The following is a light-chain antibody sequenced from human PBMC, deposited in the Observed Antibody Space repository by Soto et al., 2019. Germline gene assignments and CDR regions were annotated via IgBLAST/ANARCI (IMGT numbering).Light chain of an antibody. CDR3: QHYSLYSPWT. J-gene: IGKJ1*01. V-gene: IGKV1-5*01. CDR1: QNINAW. CDR2: DAS. Sequence: DIHMTQSPSSLSVSVGARVTITCRTSQNINAWLAWYQQRPGQAPKLLIYDASTVQSGVPSRFSGSGSGTEFTLTISSLPPDDSATYYCQHYSLYSPWTFGQGTKVEIK.